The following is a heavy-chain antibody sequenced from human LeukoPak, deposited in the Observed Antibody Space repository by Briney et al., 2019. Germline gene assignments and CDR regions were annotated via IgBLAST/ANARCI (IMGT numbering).Heavy chain of an antibody. CDR3: TRVSRDVFDI. V-gene: IGHV3-49*04. CDR1: GFTFSSYA. CDR2: IRSKAYGGTT. J-gene: IGHJ3*02. Sequence: GGSLRLSCAASGFTFSSYAMSWVRHAPGKGLERVGFIRSKAYGGTTEYAASVNGRFTISRDASKSIVYLQMNSLKTEDTAVYYCTRVSRDVFDISGQGTMVTVSS.